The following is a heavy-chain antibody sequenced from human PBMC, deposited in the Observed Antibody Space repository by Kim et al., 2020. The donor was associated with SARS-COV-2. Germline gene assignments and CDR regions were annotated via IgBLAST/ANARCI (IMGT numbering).Heavy chain of an antibody. CDR3: AKFFGTDSYYPFHN. CDR1: GFTFDDYA. D-gene: IGHD3-22*01. Sequence: GGSLRLSCAASGFTFDDYAMHWVRQAPGKGLVWVAGINWNSGDIGYADSVKGRFTISRDNAKNSLYLEMNSLRAEDTALYYCAKFFGTDSYYPFHNWGRGTMVTVSS. J-gene: IGHJ3*02. V-gene: IGHV3-9*01. CDR2: INWNSGDI.